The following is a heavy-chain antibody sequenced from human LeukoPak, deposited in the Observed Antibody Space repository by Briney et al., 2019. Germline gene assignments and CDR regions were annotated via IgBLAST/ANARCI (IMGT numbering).Heavy chain of an antibody. J-gene: IGHJ4*02. CDR3: ASGTVGNYALDY. Sequence: PGGSLRLSCAASGLTFSRYNMNWVRQAPGKGLEWVSSIGTSSNNIYYTDSVKGRFTISRDNAKNSLYLQVDSLRVEDTAVYSCASGTVGNYALDYWGQGTLVTVSS. D-gene: IGHD1-7*01. CDR2: IGTSSNNI. CDR1: GLTFSRYN. V-gene: IGHV3-21*01.